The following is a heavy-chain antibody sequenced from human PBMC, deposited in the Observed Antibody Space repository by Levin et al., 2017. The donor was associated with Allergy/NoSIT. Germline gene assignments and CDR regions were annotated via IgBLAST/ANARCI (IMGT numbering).Heavy chain of an antibody. CDR3: ARDASEHSNPHVGYYMDV. Sequence: ASVKVSCKASGYTFTSYGISWVRQAPGQGLEWMGWISAYNGNTNYAQKLQGRVTMTTDTSTSTAYMELRSLRSDDTAVYYCARDASEHSNPHVGYYMDVWGKGTTVTVSS. D-gene: IGHD1-14*01. CDR1: GYTFTSYG. CDR2: ISAYNGNT. V-gene: IGHV1-18*01. J-gene: IGHJ6*03.